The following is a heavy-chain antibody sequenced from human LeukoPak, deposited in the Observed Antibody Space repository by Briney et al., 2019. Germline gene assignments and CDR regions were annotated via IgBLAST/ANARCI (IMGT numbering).Heavy chain of an antibody. CDR2: IYYTGST. V-gene: IGHV4-59*01. CDR1: GASIRSSY. CDR3: ARAFPQLYCSGGSCYGGSGFDP. Sequence: SETLSLTCTVSGASIRSSYWSWIRQPPGKGLEWIGCIYYTGSTNYNPSLKSRVTTSLDTSKNQFSLKLTSVTAADTAMYYCARAFPQLYCSGGSCYGGSGFDPWGQGTLVTVSS. D-gene: IGHD2-15*01. J-gene: IGHJ5*02.